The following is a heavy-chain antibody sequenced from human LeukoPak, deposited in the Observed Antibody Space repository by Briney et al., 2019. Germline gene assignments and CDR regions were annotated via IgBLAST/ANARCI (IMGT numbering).Heavy chain of an antibody. D-gene: IGHD3-10*01. CDR3: AREDFGVDY. CDR1: GFTFNSYY. Sequence: PGGSLRLSCAASGFTFNSYYMNWVRQAPGKGLVWVSRINCDGSDTIYADSVKGRFTISRDNAKNTLFLQMNSLRAEDTAVYYCAREDFGVDYWGQGTLVTVSS. CDR2: INCDGSDT. J-gene: IGHJ4*02. V-gene: IGHV3-74*01.